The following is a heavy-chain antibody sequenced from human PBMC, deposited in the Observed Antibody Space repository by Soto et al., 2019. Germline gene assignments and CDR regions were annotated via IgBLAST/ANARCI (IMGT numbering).Heavy chain of an antibody. D-gene: IGHD3-3*01. V-gene: IGHV1-46*01. CDR1: GYTFTSYY. J-gene: IGHJ6*02. CDR3: ARQKSYYDFWSGYYTYYYYYGMDV. Sequence: GASVKVSFKASGYTFTSYYMHWVRQPPGQGLEWMGIINPSGGSTSYAQKFQGRVTMTRDTSTSTVYMELSSLRSEDTAVYYCARQKSYYDFWSGYYTYYYYYGMDVWGQGTTVTVSS. CDR2: INPSGGST.